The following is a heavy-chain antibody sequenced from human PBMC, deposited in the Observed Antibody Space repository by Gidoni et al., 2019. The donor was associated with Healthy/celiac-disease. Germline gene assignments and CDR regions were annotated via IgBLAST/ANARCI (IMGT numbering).Heavy chain of an antibody. Sequence: KGLEWMGRIDPSDSYPNYRPSFQGHVTISADKSISAAYLQWSSLKASDTAMYYCARGDTRNYWYFDLWGRGTLVTVSS. CDR3: ARGDTRNYWYFDL. V-gene: IGHV5-10-1*01. D-gene: IGHD5-18*01. CDR2: IDPSDSYP. J-gene: IGHJ2*01.